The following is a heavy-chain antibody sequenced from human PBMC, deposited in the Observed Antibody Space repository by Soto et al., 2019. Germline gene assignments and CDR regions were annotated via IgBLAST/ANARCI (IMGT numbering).Heavy chain of an antibody. J-gene: IGHJ4*02. CDR2: ISGSGGST. V-gene: IGHV3-23*01. CDR1: GVTFSSYA. Sequence: GGSLRLSCAASGVTFSSYAMSWVRQAPGKGLEWVSAISGSGGSTYYADSVKGRFTIYRDNSKNTLYLQMNSLRAEDTAVYYCAKDLQQWLVLRAPVDYWGQGTLVTVSS. CDR3: AKDLQQWLVLRAPVDY. D-gene: IGHD6-19*01.